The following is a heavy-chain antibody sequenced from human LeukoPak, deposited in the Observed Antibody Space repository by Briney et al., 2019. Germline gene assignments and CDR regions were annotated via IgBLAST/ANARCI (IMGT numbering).Heavy chain of an antibody. D-gene: IGHD1-7*01. CDR3: ARDPNFGRPTRDWHFDL. CDR2: AVPGHK. CDR1: GGTSTNDA. Sequence: ASVKVSCTASGGTSTNDAINWVRQAPGQGLEWMGRAVPGHKTYAPRLKGRLTITADTSTSTAYMELSSLTSADTAVYYCARDPNFGRPTRDWHFDLWGRGTLVTVSS. V-gene: IGHV1-69*04. J-gene: IGHJ2*01.